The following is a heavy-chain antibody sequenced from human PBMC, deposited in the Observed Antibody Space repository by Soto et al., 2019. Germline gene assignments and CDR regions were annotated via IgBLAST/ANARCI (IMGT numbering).Heavy chain of an antibody. CDR1: GFSLSTSGVG. V-gene: IGHV2-5*02. D-gene: IGHD4-4*01. J-gene: IGHJ2*01. Sequence: QITVKESGPQLVNPSQTLTLTCAFSGFSLSTSGVGVGWVRQPPGKAPEWLALIYWDDDKRYRPSLKSRLSITKDTSKHQVVFTMTNMDPVDIATYCCVHQDWNNNNYYFELWGRGTLVTVSS. CDR3: VHQDWNNNNYYFEL. CDR2: IYWDDDK.